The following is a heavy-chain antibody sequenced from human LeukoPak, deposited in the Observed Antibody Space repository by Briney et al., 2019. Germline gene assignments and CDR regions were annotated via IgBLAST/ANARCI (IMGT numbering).Heavy chain of an antibody. J-gene: IGHJ4*02. Sequence: GGSLRLSCAAPGFTFSSYAMSWVRRAPGKGLEWVSTINGGGVNTHYADSVGGRFTISRDNSKNTLFLQMNSLRDEDTAVYYCAKDLYCNYGPADYWGQGNLVTVSS. CDR3: AKDLYCNYGPADY. CDR2: INGGGVNT. V-gene: IGHV3-23*01. D-gene: IGHD4-11*01. CDR1: GFTFSSYA.